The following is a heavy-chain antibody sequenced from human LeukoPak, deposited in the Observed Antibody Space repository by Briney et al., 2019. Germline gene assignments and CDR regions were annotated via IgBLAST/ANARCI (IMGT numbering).Heavy chain of an antibody. D-gene: IGHD3-22*01. J-gene: IGHJ4*02. Sequence: SVKVSFKASGFTFSRSAMQWVRQARGQRLERIGWIVVGSGNANYAQKFQERVTITRDMSTSTAYMELSGLRSEDTAVYYCAVERPDDSSGYYTLEYWGQGTLVTVSS. CDR1: GFTFSRSA. V-gene: IGHV1-58*02. CDR2: IVVGSGNA. CDR3: AVERPDDSSGYYTLEY.